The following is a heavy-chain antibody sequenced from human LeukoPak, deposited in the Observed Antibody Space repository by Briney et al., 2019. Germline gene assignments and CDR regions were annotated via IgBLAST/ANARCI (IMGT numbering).Heavy chain of an antibody. J-gene: IGHJ4*02. D-gene: IGHD6-19*01. CDR3: ANSSPLGSKGAVAGTLDS. Sequence: GGSLRLSCAASGFTFSSYAMSWVRQAPGKGLEWVSAISGSGGSTYYADSVKGRFTISRDNSKNTLYLQMNSLRAEDTAVYYCANSSPLGSKGAVAGTLDSWGQGTLVTVSS. CDR1: GFTFSSYA. CDR2: ISGSGGST. V-gene: IGHV3-23*01.